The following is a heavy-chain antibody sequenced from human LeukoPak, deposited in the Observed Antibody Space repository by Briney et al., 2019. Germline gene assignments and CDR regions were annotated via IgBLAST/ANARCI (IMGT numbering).Heavy chain of an antibody. CDR2: IYYSGSP. CDR3: ARATSNSYNWFDP. CDR1: GGSISSGDYY. V-gene: IGHV4-30-4*08. D-gene: IGHD6-6*01. J-gene: IGHJ5*02. Sequence: SQTLSLTCTVSGGSISSGDYYWSWIRQPPGKGLEWIGYIYYSGSPYYNPSLKSRVTISVDTSKNQFSLKLSSVTAADTAVYYCARATSNSYNWFDPWGQGTLVTVSS.